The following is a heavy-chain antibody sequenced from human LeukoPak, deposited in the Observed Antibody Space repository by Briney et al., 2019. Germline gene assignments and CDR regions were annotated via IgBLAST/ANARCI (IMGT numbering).Heavy chain of an antibody. J-gene: IGHJ4*02. D-gene: IGHD1-26*01. CDR1: GYTFTSYG. Sequence: VASVKVSCKASGYTFTSYGISWVRQAPGQGLEWMGWISAYNGNTNYAQKLQGRVTMTTDTSTSTAYMELRSLRSDDTAVYYCARADELSGSYLRGDYWGQGTLVTVSS. CDR3: ARADELSGSYLRGDY. CDR2: ISAYNGNT. V-gene: IGHV1-18*01.